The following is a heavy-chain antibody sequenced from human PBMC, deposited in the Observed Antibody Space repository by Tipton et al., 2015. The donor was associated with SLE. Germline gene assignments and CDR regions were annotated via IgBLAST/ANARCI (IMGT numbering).Heavy chain of an antibody. V-gene: IGHV5-10-1*01. CDR1: GYSFTSYW. Sequence: VQLVQSGAEVKKPGESLRISCKGSGYSFTSYWISWVRQMPGKGLEWMGRIDPSDSYTNYSPSFQGHVTISADKSISTAYLQWSSLKASDTAMYYCARHEDIAGTPEGYYYYGVDVWGQGTTVTVSS. D-gene: IGHD1-20*01. CDR3: ARHEDIAGTPEGYYYYGVDV. J-gene: IGHJ6*02. CDR2: IDPSDSYT.